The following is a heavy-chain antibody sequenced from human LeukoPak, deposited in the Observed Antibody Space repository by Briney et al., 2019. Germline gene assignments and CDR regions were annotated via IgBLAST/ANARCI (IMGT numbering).Heavy chain of an antibody. CDR1: GFTFSDYY. CDR2: ISNSGTTR. CDR3: ARDQTGITVAATGWFDP. Sequence: GGSLRLSCAASGFTFSDYYMSWIRQAPGRGLEWVSYISNSGTTRYYADSVKGRFTISRDNAKNSLYLQMNSLRAEDTAVSYCARDQTGITVAATGWFDPWGQGTLVTVSS. D-gene: IGHD6-19*01. V-gene: IGHV3-11*04. J-gene: IGHJ5*02.